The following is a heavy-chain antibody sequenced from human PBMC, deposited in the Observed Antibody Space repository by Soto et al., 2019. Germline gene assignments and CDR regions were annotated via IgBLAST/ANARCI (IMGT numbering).Heavy chain of an antibody. D-gene: IGHD3-22*01. V-gene: IGHV1-3*01. J-gene: IGHJ5*02. CDR3: ARGVNYYDSSGSSWFDP. Sequence: ASVKVSCKASGYTFTNYAMHWVRQAPGQRLEWMGWINAGNGNTKYSQKFQGRVTITRDTSASTAYMELSSLRSEDTAVYYCARGVNYYDSSGSSWFDPWGQGALVTVSS. CDR1: GYTFTNYA. CDR2: INAGNGNT.